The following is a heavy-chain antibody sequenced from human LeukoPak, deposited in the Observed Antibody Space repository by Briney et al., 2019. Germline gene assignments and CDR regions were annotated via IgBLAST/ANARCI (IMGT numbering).Heavy chain of an antibody. J-gene: IGHJ3*02. V-gene: IGHV3-23*01. CDR1: GFTFSSYA. Sequence: GGSLRLSCAVSGFTFSSYAMSWVRQAPGKGLEWVSAISGSGGSTYYADSVKGRFAISRDNSKNTLYLQMNSLRAEDTAVYYCAKVTLTYYDYVWGSYRSDAFDIWGQGTMVTVSS. CDR2: ISGSGGST. D-gene: IGHD3-16*02. CDR3: AKVTLTYYDYVWGSYRSDAFDI.